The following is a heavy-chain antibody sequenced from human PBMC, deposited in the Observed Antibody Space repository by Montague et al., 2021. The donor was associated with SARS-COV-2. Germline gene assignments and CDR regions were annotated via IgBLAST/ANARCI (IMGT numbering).Heavy chain of an antibody. J-gene: IGHJ4*02. D-gene: IGHD1-1*01. Sequence: SETRSLTCTVSAGSISSHYWSWIRQSPGKGLEWIGYVHYTGSTKYNPSLKTRVTLSLDTPKKHCSLKLKSVTAADTAVYYCARAQNTCFIANCVNYFEVWGLGALVTVSS. CDR3: ARAQNTCFIANCVNYFEV. CDR1: AGSISSHY. V-gene: IGHV4-59*11. CDR2: VHYTGST.